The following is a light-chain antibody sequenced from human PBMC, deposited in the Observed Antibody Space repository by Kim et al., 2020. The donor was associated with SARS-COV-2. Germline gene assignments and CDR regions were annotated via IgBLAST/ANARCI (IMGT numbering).Light chain of an antibody. CDR3: LQHNSYPRT. V-gene: IGKV1-17*01. Sequence: DIQMTQTPSSLFTSVGDRGTITCRASQGIGNDLGWYQQKPGKPPKRLIYAAFNLRSGVPSRFSGSGSGTEFTLTISSLQPEDFATYSCLQHNSYPRTFVQGTKVDIK. CDR2: AAF. J-gene: IGKJ1*01. CDR1: QGIGND.